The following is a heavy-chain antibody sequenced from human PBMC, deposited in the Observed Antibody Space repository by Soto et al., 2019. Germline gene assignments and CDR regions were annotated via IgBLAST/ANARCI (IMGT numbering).Heavy chain of an antibody. Sequence: QVQLVQSGAEVKKPGSSVKVSCTTSGGTISSFGMNWVRQAPGQGLEWMGGIVPIDGSTKYAEKLQGRVTITADASTSTVYRDLSSLRSEDTAVYYCARSFTKSRRGGVAFDYWGQGTLLTVSP. CDR3: ARSFTKSRRGGVAFDY. J-gene: IGHJ4*02. V-gene: IGHV1-69*01. CDR2: IVPIDGST. D-gene: IGHD3-3*01. CDR1: GGTISSFG.